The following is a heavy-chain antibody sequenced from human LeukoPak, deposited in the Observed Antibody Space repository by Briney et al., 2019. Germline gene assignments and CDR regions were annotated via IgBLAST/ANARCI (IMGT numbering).Heavy chain of an antibody. D-gene: IGHD1-26*01. J-gene: IGHJ3*02. CDR1: GFTFSNYN. V-gene: IGHV3-33*08. CDR2: IWYDGSNK. Sequence: PGGSLRLSCAASGFTFSNYNMNWVRQAPGKGLEWVAVIWYDGSNKYYADSVKGRFTISRDNSKSTLYLQMNSLRAEDTAVYYCARDQIEVGAPDAFDIWGQGTMVTVSS. CDR3: ARDQIEVGAPDAFDI.